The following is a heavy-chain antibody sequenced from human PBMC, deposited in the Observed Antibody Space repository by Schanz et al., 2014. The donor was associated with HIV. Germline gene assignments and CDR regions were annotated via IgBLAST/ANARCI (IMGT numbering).Heavy chain of an antibody. J-gene: IGHJ6*02. D-gene: IGHD3-10*01. V-gene: IGHV1-46*01. CDR1: GYTFTSYG. CDR3: XXXXYNDGSGSYYRNYGMDV. CDR2: INPSGGST. Sequence: QVQLVQSGAEVKKPGASVKVSCKASGYTFTSYGISWVRQAPGQGLEWMGIINPSGGSTTYAQKFQGRVTMTRDTSRRTVQXXXSSLRSEDTAVYXXXXXXYNDGSGSYYRNYGMDVWGQGTTVTVSS.